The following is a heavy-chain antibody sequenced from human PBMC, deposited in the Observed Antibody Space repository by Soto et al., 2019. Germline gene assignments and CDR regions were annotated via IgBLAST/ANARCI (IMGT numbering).Heavy chain of an antibody. J-gene: IGHJ6*02. D-gene: IGHD3-10*01. CDR1: GGSISSYY. CDR2: IYYSGST. Sequence: SETLSLTCTVSGGSISSYYWSWIRQPPGKGLEWIGYIYYSGSTNYNPSLKSRVTISVDTSKNQFSLKLSSVTAADTAVYYCARDAITMVRGVPYYYGMDVWGQGTTVTVSS. CDR3: ARDAITMVRGVPYYYGMDV. V-gene: IGHV4-59*01.